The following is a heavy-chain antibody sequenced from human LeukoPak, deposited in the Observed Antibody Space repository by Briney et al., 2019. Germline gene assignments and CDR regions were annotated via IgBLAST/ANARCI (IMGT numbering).Heavy chain of an antibody. CDR3: ARERT. Sequence: SGGSLRLSCAASGVTFSSSWMSWVRQAPGKGLEWVANIKQDGSRKLYVDSVQGRFTISRDNAKNSLYLQMNSLRAEDTAVYYCARERTWGQGTLVTVSS. V-gene: IGHV3-7*03. CDR1: GVTFSSSW. CDR2: IKQDGSRK. J-gene: IGHJ4*02. D-gene: IGHD3/OR15-3a*01.